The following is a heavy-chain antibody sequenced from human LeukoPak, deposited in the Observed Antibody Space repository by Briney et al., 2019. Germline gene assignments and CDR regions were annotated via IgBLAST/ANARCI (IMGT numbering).Heavy chain of an antibody. V-gene: IGHV3-30*14. CDR2: ISYDGSNK. D-gene: IGHD6-19*01. CDR1: GFTSSSYW. Sequence: GGSLRLSCAASGFTSSSYWMHWVRQAPGKGLVWVAVISYDGSNKYYADSVKGRFTISRDNSKNTLYFQMNSLRAEDTAVYYCVRVKYSSGSFDYWGQGTLVTVSS. CDR3: VRVKYSSGSFDY. J-gene: IGHJ4*02.